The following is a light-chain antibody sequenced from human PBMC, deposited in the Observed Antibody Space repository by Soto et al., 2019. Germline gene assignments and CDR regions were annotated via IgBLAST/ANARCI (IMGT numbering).Light chain of an antibody. Sequence: EIVMTQSPATLSVSPGERATLSCRASQSVSSNLASYQQKTGQAPRLLIYGASTRATGIPARFSGSGSGTEFTLTISGLQSEDFAVYYCQQYNKWPPFTFGQGTKLEIK. J-gene: IGKJ2*01. CDR3: QQYNKWPPFT. V-gene: IGKV3-15*01. CDR2: GAS. CDR1: QSVSSN.